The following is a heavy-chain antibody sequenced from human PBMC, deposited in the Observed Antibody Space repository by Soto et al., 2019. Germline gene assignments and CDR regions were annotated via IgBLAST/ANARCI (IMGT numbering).Heavy chain of an antibody. V-gene: IGHV3-30-3*01. CDR1: GFTFSTHA. Sequence: QVQLVESGGGVVQPGRSLRLSCAASGFTFSTHAMHWVRQAPGKGLECVAIVSFDGSNKYYADSVKGRFTISRDNSKNTLYLQMSGLXPXDTAVYYXARDQTGITTTGGGRIDHWGQGTLVTVSS. D-gene: IGHD1-20*01. CDR3: ARDQTGITTTGGGRIDH. J-gene: IGHJ4*02. CDR2: VSFDGSNK.